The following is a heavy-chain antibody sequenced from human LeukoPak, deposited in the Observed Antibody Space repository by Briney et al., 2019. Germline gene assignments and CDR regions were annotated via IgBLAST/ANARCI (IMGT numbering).Heavy chain of an antibody. J-gene: IGHJ6*02. D-gene: IGHD3-10*01. CDR3: ARRRYYGSSYYYYGMDV. V-gene: IGHV4-39*07. CDR1: GGSISSSSYY. Sequence: SETLSLTCTVSGGSISSSSYYWGWIRQPPGKGLEWIGSIYYSGSTHYNPSLKSRVTISVDTSKNQFSLKLSSVTAADTAVYYCARRRYYGSSYYYYGMDVWGQGTTVTVSS. CDR2: IYYSGST.